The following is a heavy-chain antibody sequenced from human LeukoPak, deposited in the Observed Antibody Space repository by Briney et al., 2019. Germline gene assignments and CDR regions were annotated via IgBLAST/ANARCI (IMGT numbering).Heavy chain of an antibody. CDR2: ISGSGGST. CDR1: GFTFSSYA. J-gene: IGHJ4*02. Sequence: GGSPRLSCAASGFTFSSYAMSWVRQAPGKGLEWVSAISGSGGSTYYADSVKGRFTISRDNSKNTLYLQMNSLRAEDTAVYYCAKEGANYYDSSGYYYFFDYWGQGTLVTVSS. D-gene: IGHD3-22*01. CDR3: AKEGANYYDSSGYYYFFDY. V-gene: IGHV3-23*01.